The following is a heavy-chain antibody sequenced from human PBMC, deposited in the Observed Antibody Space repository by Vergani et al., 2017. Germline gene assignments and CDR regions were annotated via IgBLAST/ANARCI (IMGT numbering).Heavy chain of an antibody. CDR1: GGSISSYY. V-gene: IGHV4-59*01. J-gene: IGHJ6*02. Sequence: QVQLQESGPGLVKPSETLSLTCTVSGGSISSYYWSWIRQPPGKGLEWIGYIYYSGSTNYNPSLKSRVTISVDTSKNQFSLKLSSVTAADTAVYYCARGGSYLPYGMDVWGQGTTVTVSS. CDR2: IYYSGST. D-gene: IGHD1-26*01. CDR3: ARGGSYLPYGMDV.